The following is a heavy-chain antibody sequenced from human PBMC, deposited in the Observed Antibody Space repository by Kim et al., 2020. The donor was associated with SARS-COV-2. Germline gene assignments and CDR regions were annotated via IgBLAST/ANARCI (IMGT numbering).Heavy chain of an antibody. CDR2: DK. Sequence: DKYYVESVKGRFSSSRDNAKNSVYLQRNSLRDEDTAVYYCASALGATTGSWGQGTLVTVSS. V-gene: IGHV3-7*01. CDR3: ASALGATTGS. D-gene: IGHD1-26*01. J-gene: IGHJ5*02.